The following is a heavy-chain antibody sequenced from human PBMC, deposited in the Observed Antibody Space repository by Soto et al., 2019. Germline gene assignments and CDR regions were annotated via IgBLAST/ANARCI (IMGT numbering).Heavy chain of an antibody. CDR1: GGSVSSGTYY. J-gene: IGHJ6*02. V-gene: IGHV4-61*01. CDR2: IYYNGGT. D-gene: IGHD5-12*01. Sequence: SETLSLTCTVSGGSVSSGTYYWSWIRQPPGKGLEWIGYIYYNGGTDYNPSLKSRVTISLDTPKNQFSLHLYSVTAADTAIYHCARALTAYDPIGMDVWGQGIAVTVSS. CDR3: ARALTAYDPIGMDV.